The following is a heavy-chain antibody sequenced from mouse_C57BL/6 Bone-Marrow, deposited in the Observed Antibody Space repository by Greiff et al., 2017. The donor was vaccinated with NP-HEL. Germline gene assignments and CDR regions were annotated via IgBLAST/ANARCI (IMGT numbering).Heavy chain of an antibody. CDR1: GYSITSGYY. J-gene: IGHJ2*01. D-gene: IGHD2-3*01. V-gene: IGHV3-6*01. CDR2: ISYDGSH. CDR3: ARDRGDDGYYRY. Sequence: EVKLMESGPGLVKPSQSLSLTCSVTGYSITSGYYWNWIRQFPGNKLEWMGYISYDGSHNYNPSLKNRISITRDTSKNQFFLKLNSVTTEDTATYYCARDRGDDGYYRYWGQGTTLTVSS.